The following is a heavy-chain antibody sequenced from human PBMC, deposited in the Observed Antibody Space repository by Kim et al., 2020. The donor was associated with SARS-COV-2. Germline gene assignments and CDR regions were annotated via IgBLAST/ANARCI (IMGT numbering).Heavy chain of an antibody. CDR2: IKHDGSEK. CDR3: TIALSGSGRGFDP. J-gene: IGHJ5*02. V-gene: IGHV3-7*05. D-gene: IGHD3-10*01. Sequence: GGSLRLSCAACGFNFNDYWMTWIRQAPGKGLEWVAGIKHDGSEKLYADSVKGRFTISRDNAKTSLYLQMNSLRVEDMAVYYCTIALSGSGRGFDPWGQG. CDR1: GFNFNDYW.